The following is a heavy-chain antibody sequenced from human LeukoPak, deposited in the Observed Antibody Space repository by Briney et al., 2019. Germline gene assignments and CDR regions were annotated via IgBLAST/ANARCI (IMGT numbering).Heavy chain of an antibody. CDR1: GFTFSSYS. V-gene: IGHV3-21*01. J-gene: IGHJ4*02. Sequence: GGSLRLSCAASGFTFSSYSMNWVRQAPGKGLEWVSSISSSSSYIYYADSVKGRFTISRDNAKNSLYLQMNSLRAEDTAVYFCARDKRVVGATGVGDYWGQGTLVTVSS. CDR3: ARDKRVVGATGVGDY. CDR2: ISSSSSYI. D-gene: IGHD1-26*01.